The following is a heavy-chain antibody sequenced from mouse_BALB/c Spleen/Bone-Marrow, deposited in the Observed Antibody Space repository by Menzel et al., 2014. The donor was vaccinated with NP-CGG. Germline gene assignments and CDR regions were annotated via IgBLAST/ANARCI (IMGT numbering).Heavy chain of an antibody. V-gene: IGHV1-47*01. CDR1: GYTFTTYP. J-gene: IGHJ1*01. Sequence: LMESGAELVKPGASVKMSCKAFGYTFTTYPIEWMKQNHGKSLEWIGNFHPYNDDTKYNEQFKGKAKFTVEKSSSTIYLELSELTSDDSAVYYCARGYGNWYFDDWGAGTTVTVSS. CDR2: FHPYNDDT. D-gene: IGHD2-10*02. CDR3: ARGYGNWYFDD.